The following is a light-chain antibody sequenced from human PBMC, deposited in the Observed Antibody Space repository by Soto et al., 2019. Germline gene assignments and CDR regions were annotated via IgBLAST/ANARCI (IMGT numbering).Light chain of an antibody. CDR3: QQYGSSPRT. V-gene: IGKV3-20*01. CDR1: QSVTNSY. Sequence: EIVLPQSPGTLSLSPGARATLSCRASQSVTNSYLAWYQQKPGQAPRLLIYGASSRANDIPDRFSGSGSGTDFTLTISRLEPEDFAVYYCQQYGSSPRTFGQGTKVEIK. J-gene: IGKJ1*01. CDR2: GAS.